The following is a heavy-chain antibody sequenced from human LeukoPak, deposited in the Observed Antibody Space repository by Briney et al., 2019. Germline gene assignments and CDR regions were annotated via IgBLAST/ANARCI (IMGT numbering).Heavy chain of an antibody. CDR2: MNPNSGNT. D-gene: IGHD1-1*01. CDR3: ARVGHVELGRPYLGIFDY. J-gene: IGHJ4*02. V-gene: IGHV1-8*01. Sequence: ASVKVSCKASGYTFTSYDINWVRQATGQGLEWMGWMNPNSGNTGYAQKFQGRVTMTTDTSTSTVYMELRSLTSDDTAVYYCARVGHVELGRPYLGIFDYWGQGSLVTVSS. CDR1: GYTFTSYD.